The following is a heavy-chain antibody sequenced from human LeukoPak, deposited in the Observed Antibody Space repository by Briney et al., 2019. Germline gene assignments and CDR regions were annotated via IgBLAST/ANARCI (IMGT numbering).Heavy chain of an antibody. CDR2: ISYDGSNK. CDR3: AKGWFGEFRGGMDV. Sequence: PGGSLRLSCAASGFSFGSYGMHWVRQTPGKGLEWVAVISYDGSNKYYAESEKGRFTISRDSSKNTLYLQMNSLRAEATAVYYCAKGWFGEFRGGMDVWGQGTTVTVSS. J-gene: IGHJ6*02. V-gene: IGHV3-30*18. D-gene: IGHD3-10*01. CDR1: GFSFGSYG.